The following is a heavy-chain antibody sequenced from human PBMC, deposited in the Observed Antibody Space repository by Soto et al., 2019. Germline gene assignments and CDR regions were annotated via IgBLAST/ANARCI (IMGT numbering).Heavy chain of an antibody. CDR1: GFTFSSYA. V-gene: IGHV3-30-3*01. D-gene: IGHD3-22*01. CDR2: ISYDGSNK. J-gene: IGHJ4*02. CDR3: ASRSYYYDSSGYWD. Sequence: GGSLSLSCAASGFTFSSYAMHWVRQAPGKGLEWVAVISYDGSNKYYADSVKGRFTISRDNSKNTLYLQMNSLRAEDTAVYYCASRSYYYDSSGYWDWGQGTLVTVSS.